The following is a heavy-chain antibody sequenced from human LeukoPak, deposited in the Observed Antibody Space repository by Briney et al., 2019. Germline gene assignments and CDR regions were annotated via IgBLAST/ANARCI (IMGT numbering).Heavy chain of an antibody. CDR1: TGSLNSGDYY. J-gene: IGHJ3*02. D-gene: IGHD3-22*01. Sequence: SETLSLTCTFSTGSLNSGDYYWSWIRQPAGKGLEWIGRIYSPGTNYNYNPSLKSRVTISIDTSKHQFSLKLTSVTAADTAVYYCARGIGTSYDSSRDAFDIWGQGTMVTVSS. CDR3: ARGIGTSYDSSRDAFDI. CDR2: IYSPGTN. V-gene: IGHV4-61*02.